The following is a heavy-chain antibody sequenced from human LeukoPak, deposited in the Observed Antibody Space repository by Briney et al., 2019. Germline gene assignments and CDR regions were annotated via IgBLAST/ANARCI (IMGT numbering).Heavy chain of an antibody. D-gene: IGHD2-21*02. CDR3: ARVGGDRPSYHFDY. J-gene: IGHJ4*02. CDR2: IYTSGST. CDR1: GGSISSGSYY. Sequence: SQTLSLTCTVSGGSISSGSYYWSWIRQPAGKGLEWIGRIYTSGSTNYNPSLKSRVTISVDTSKNQFSLKLSSVTAADPAVYYYARVGGDRPSYHFDYWGQGTLVTVSS. V-gene: IGHV4-61*02.